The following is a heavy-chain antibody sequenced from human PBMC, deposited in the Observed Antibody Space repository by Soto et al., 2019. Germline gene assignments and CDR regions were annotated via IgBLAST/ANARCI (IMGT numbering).Heavy chain of an antibody. V-gene: IGHV3-11*03. CDR2: ISSSSSYT. D-gene: IGHD3-3*01. Sequence: PGGSLRLSCAASGLTFSDYYMIWIRQAPGKGLEWVSYISSSSSYTNYADSVKGRFTISRDNAKNSLYLQMNSLRAEDTAVYYCARRSGQMVSDDAFDIWGQGTMVTVSS. CDR3: ARRSGQMVSDDAFDI. CDR1: GLTFSDYY. J-gene: IGHJ3*02.